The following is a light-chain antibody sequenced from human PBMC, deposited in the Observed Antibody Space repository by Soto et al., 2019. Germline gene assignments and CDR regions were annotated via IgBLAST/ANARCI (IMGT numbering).Light chain of an antibody. CDR1: SSDVGGYNY. CDR2: DVS. J-gene: IGLJ2*01. Sequence: QSALTQPASVSGSPGQSITISCTGTSSDVGGYNYVSWYQQHPGKAPKLMIYDVSNRPSGVSSRFSASKSGNTASLTISGLQAEDEADYFCCSYAPSRTLLFGGGTKVTVL. CDR3: CSYAPSRTLL. V-gene: IGLV2-23*02.